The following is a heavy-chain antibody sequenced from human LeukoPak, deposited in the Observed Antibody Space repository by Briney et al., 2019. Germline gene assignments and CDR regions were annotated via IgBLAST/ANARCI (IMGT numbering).Heavy chain of an antibody. V-gene: IGHV4-34*01. CDR2: INHSGNT. CDR3: SRVSVTGTDPGPFDI. CDR1: GGSFSGNY. J-gene: IGHJ3*02. D-gene: IGHD6-19*01. Sequence: SETLSLTCGIYGGSFSGNYWTWIRQPPGKGLEWIGEINHSGNTNYNPSPKSRLTMSVDASNQFSLKLPTITPADTAVYYCSRVSVTGTDPGPFDIWGQGKVGTVSS.